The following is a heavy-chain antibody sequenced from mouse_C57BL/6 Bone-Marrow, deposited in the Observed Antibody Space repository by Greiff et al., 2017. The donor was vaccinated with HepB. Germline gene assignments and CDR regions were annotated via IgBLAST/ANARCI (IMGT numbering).Heavy chain of an antibody. CDR2: INPNNGGT. CDR1: GYTFTDYN. D-gene: IGHD2-3*01. J-gene: IGHJ3*01. Sequence: VQLHQSGPELVKPGASVKMSCKASGYTFTDYNMHWVKQSHGKSLEWIGYINPNNGGTSYNQKFKGKATLTVTKSSSTAYRELRSRTSEDSAVYYCARFNGYYPFAYWCQGTLVTVSA. CDR3: ARFNGYYPFAY. V-gene: IGHV1-22*01.